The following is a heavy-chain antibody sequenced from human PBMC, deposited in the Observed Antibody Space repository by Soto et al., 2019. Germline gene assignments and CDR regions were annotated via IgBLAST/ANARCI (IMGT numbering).Heavy chain of an antibody. CDR2: MTPNSGNT. D-gene: IGHD3-16*01. Sequence: QVQLMQSGAEVRKPGVSVKVSCRASGYTFTDYDINWVRQATGQGLEWLGWMTPNSGNTGYALKFQGRVTLTRDISRSTAYMELSSLTSEDTAVYYCARNLYNTGDFDHWGQGTLVTVSS. CDR1: GYTFTDYD. V-gene: IGHV1-8*02. CDR3: ARNLYNTGDFDH. J-gene: IGHJ5*02.